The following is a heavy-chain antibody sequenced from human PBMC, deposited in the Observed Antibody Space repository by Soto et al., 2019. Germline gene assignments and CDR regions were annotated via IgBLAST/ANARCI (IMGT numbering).Heavy chain of an antibody. CDR1: GGTFSSYA. V-gene: IGHV1-69*13. D-gene: IGHD3-3*01. CDR3: ARTSITILYLNRTNPSLFYY. CDR2: IIPIFGTA. J-gene: IGHJ4*02. Sequence: SVKVSCKASGGTFSSYAISWVRQAPGQGLEWMGGIIPIFGTANYAQKFQGRVTITADESTSTAYMELSSLRSEDTAVYYCARTSITILYLNRTNPSLFYYCGKGTLVPVSS.